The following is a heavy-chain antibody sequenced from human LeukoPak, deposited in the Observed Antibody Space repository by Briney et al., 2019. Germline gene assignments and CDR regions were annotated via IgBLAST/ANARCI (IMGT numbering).Heavy chain of an antibody. D-gene: IGHD3-22*01. CDR3: ARGHLYYDSSGYPRKTSASDI. CDR2: MNPNSGNT. V-gene: IGHV1-8*01. Sequence: GASVKVSCKASGYTFTSYDINWVRQATGQGLEWMGRMNPNSGNTGYAQKFEGRVTLTRNTSISTVYMELSSLRSEDTAVYYCARGHLYYDSSGYPRKTSASDIWGQGTMVTVSS. CDR1: GYTFTSYD. J-gene: IGHJ3*02.